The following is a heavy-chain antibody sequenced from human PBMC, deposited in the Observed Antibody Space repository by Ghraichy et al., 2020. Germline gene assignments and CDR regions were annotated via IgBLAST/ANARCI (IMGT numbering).Heavy chain of an antibody. CDR3: AKELPLNYYDSSGIFDY. Sequence: AGSLRLSCAASGFTFSSYAMSWVRQAPGKGLEWVSAISGSGGSTYYADSVKGRFTISRDNSKNTLYLQMNSLRAEDTAVYYCAKELPLNYYDSSGIFDYWGQGTLVTVSS. V-gene: IGHV3-23*01. CDR1: GFTFSSYA. CDR2: ISGSGGST. D-gene: IGHD3-22*01. J-gene: IGHJ4*02.